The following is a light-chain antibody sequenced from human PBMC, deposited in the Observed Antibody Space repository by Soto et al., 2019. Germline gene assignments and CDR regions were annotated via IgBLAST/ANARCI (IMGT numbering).Light chain of an antibody. V-gene: IGKV3-15*01. Sequence: EVVLTQSPATLSVSPGDRATLSCRASQDIGSAVAWYHQRSGQAPRLLIFDASIRVPTTPARFSGSVSGTEFTLTISSPESEDFAVYFCQQYGDRPRTFGQGTKV. J-gene: IGKJ1*01. CDR1: QDIGSA. CDR3: QQYGDRPRT. CDR2: DAS.